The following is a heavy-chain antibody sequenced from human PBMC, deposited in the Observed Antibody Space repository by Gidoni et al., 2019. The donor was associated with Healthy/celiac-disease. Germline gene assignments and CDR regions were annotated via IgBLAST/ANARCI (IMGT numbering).Heavy chain of an antibody. CDR2: IYYSGST. CDR3: ARPLSCSGGSCFGSEDDYGDAAYGY. CDR1: GGSISSSSYY. V-gene: IGHV4-39*01. Sequence: QLQLQESGPGLVKPSETLSLTCTVSGGSISSSSYYWGWIRQPPGKGLEWIGSIYYSGSTYYNPSLKSRVTISVDTSKNQFSLKLSSVTAADTAVYYCARPLSCSGGSCFGSEDDYGDAAYGYWGQGTLVTVSS. D-gene: IGHD2-15*01. J-gene: IGHJ4*02.